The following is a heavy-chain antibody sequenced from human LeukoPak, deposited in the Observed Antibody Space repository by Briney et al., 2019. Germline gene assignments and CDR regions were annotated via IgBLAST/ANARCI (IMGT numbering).Heavy chain of an antibody. CDR2: ISAYNGNT. V-gene: IGHV1-18*01. Sequence: GASVNVSCKASGYTFTSYGINWVRQPPAQGLEWMGWISAYNGNTNYAQKLQGRVTMTTDTSTSTAYMELRSLRSDDTAVYYCARDNWNYGNDAFDIWGQGTMVTVSS. CDR3: ARDNWNYGNDAFDI. CDR1: GYTFTSYG. D-gene: IGHD1-7*01. J-gene: IGHJ3*02.